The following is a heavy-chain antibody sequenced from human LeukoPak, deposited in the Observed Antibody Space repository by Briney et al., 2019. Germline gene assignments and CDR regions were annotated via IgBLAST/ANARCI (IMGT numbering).Heavy chain of an antibody. J-gene: IGHJ5*02. D-gene: IGHD4-23*01. Sequence: SETLSLTCAVYGGPFRGFLWSWIRQAPRKGLEWIGEISHSGSSNYNPSLKSRITISLDTSKSQFSLRLTSVTAADTAVYYCARGIFYGGRIQYIWFDLWGQGTLVTVSS. V-gene: IGHV4-34*01. CDR3: ARGIFYGGRIQYIWFDL. CDR1: GGPFRGFL. CDR2: ISHSGSS.